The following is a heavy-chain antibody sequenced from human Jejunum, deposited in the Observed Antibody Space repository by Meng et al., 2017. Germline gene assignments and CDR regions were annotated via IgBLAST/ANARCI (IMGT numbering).Heavy chain of an antibody. CDR2: ISFSGKT. D-gene: IGHD2-8*01. CDR1: GGSISSGNYT. CDR3: ARGGNGGRLGDNWFDP. J-gene: IGHJ5*02. V-gene: IGHV4-30-4*01. Sequence: QLQLQESGSGLVQPSQTLSLTCTVSGGSISSGNYTWSWIRQPPGKGLEWIGYISFSGKTSYNPSFKSRVTISLDTSKNHFSLTLTSVTVADTAGYYCARGGNGGRLGDNWFDPWGQGTLVAVSS.